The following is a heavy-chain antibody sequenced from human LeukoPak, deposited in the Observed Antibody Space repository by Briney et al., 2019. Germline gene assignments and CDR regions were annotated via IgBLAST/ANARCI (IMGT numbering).Heavy chain of an antibody. CDR1: GFTFSNYA. Sequence: GGSLRLSCAASGFTFSNYAMNWVRQAPGKGLEWVSVISGSGGSTYYADSVKGRFTISRDNSKNTLYLQMNSLRAEDTAVYYCAKTYCSTTSCYIEDAFAIWGQGTVVTVSS. J-gene: IGHJ3*02. CDR3: AKTYCSTTSCYIEDAFAI. CDR2: ISGSGGST. V-gene: IGHV3-23*01. D-gene: IGHD2-2*02.